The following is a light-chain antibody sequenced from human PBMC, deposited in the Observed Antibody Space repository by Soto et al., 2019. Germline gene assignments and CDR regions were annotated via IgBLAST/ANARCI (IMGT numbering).Light chain of an antibody. CDR2: DAS. J-gene: IGKJ4*01. CDR1: QSVASSH. V-gene: IGKV3D-20*02. Sequence: EIVLTQSPGTLSLSPGERATLSCRASQSVASSHLAWYRQKPGQTPRLLIYDASSRATGIPDRISGSRSGAEFTLTINSLQSEDFAVYYCQPYNNWPLTFGGGTKVDIK. CDR3: QPYNNWPLT.